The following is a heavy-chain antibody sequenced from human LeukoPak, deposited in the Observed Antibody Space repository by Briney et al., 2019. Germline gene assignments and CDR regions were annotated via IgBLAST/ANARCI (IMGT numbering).Heavy chain of an antibody. CDR1: GGTFSSYA. V-gene: IGHV1-69*01. CDR2: IIPIFGTA. CDR3: ARDGGQTGTGAFDY. Sequence: GASVKVSCKASGGTFSSYAISWVRQAPGQGLEWMGGIIPIFGTANYAQKFQGRVTITADESTSTAYMELSSLRSEDTAVYYCARDGGQTGTGAFDYWGQGTLVTVSS. D-gene: IGHD1-7*01. J-gene: IGHJ4*02.